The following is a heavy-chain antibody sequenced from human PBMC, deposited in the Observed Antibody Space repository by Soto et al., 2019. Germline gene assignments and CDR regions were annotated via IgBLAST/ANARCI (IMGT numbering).Heavy chain of an antibody. CDR3: ARPLRDRNYYYGMAV. CDR2: TIPMFGTP. Sequence: QVQLVQSGAEMKQPGASGRASCKAPGGTFSKFASGWVRQPPGQGLEWLGGTIPMFGTPNYAQKFQGRVAISADESTATVYMELSSLRSEDTAVYFCARPLRDRNYYYGMAVWGQGTTVTVSS. V-gene: IGHV1-69*01. D-gene: IGHD3-22*01. CDR1: GGTFSKFA. J-gene: IGHJ6*02.